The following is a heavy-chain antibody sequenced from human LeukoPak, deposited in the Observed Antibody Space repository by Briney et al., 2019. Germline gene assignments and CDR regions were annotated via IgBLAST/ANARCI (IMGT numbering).Heavy chain of an antibody. CDR3: ARGDDSGWRYYFDY. D-gene: IGHD6-19*01. J-gene: IGHJ4*02. Sequence: SETLSLTCTVSGGSISSYYWSWIRQPPGKGLEWIGYIYYSGSTNYNPSLKSRVTISVDTSKNQFSLKLSSVTAADTAVYYCARGDDSGWRYYFDYWGQGTLVTVSS. V-gene: IGHV4-59*01. CDR1: GGSISSYY. CDR2: IYYSGST.